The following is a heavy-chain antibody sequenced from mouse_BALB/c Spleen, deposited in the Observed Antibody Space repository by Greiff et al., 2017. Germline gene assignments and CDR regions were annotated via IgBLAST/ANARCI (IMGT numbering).Heavy chain of an antibody. Sequence: EVQLQDSGPGLVKPSQSLSLTCTVTGYSITSDYAWNWIRQFPGNKLEWMGYISYSGSTSYNPSLKSRISITRDTSKNQFFLQLNSVTTEDTATYYCARGTLLRLPIAYWGQGTLVTVSA. CDR3: ARGTLLRLPIAY. D-gene: IGHD1-2*01. J-gene: IGHJ3*01. V-gene: IGHV3-2*02. CDR2: ISYSGST. CDR1: GYSITSDYA.